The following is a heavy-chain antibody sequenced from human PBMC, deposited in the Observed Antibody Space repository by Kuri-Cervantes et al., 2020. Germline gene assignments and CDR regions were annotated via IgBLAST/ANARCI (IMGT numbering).Heavy chain of an antibody. D-gene: IGHD2-2*01. CDR3: ARVHQPYYYYMDV. Sequence: GSRRLSCTVSGVSISSSSYYWGWIRQPPGKGLECIGSIYYSGSTYYNTSLKSRATISVDTSNNRFSLKLSSVTAADTAVYYGARVHQPYYYYMDVWGKGTTVTVSS. CDR2: IYYSGST. CDR1: GVSISSSSYY. J-gene: IGHJ6*03. V-gene: IGHV4-39*07.